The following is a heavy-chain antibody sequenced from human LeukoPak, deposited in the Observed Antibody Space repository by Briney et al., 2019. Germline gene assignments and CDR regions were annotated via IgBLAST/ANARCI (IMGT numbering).Heavy chain of an antibody. CDR1: GFTSSSYA. Sequence: GRSLRLSCAASGFTSSSYAMHWVRQAPGKGLKWVAFIWYDGSNKYYADSVKGRFTISRDNSKNTLYLQMSSLRAEDTAVYYCARERSLLTYYSDSSGYSIDYWGQGTLVTVSS. CDR3: ARERSLLTYYSDSSGYSIDY. J-gene: IGHJ4*02. D-gene: IGHD3-22*01. V-gene: IGHV3-33*08. CDR2: IWYDGSNK.